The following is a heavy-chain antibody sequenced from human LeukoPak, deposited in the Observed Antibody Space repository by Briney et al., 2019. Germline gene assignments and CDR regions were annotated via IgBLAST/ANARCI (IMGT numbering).Heavy chain of an antibody. V-gene: IGHV4-59*01. CDR3: ARATVTSHNYYYYYYMDV. CDR1: GGSISSYY. D-gene: IGHD4-17*01. Sequence: SETLSLTCTVSGGSISSYYWSWIRQPPGKGLEWIGYIYYSGSTNYNPSLKSRVTISVDTSKNQFSLKLSSVTAADMAVYYCARATVTSHNYYYYYYMDVWGKGTTVTVSS. CDR2: IYYSGST. J-gene: IGHJ6*03.